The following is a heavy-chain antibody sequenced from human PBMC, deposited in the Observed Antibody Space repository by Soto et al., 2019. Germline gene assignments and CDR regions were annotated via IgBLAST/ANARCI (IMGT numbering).Heavy chain of an antibody. Sequence: GGSLRLSCAASGFTFSSYWMHWVRQAPGKGLVWVSRINSDGSSTSYADSVKGRFTISRDNAKNTLYLQMNSLRAEDTAVYYCAREGSSGWYLIYYYGMDVWGQGTTVTVSS. CDR1: GFTFSSYW. CDR2: INSDGSST. J-gene: IGHJ6*02. D-gene: IGHD6-19*01. V-gene: IGHV3-74*01. CDR3: AREGSSGWYLIYYYGMDV.